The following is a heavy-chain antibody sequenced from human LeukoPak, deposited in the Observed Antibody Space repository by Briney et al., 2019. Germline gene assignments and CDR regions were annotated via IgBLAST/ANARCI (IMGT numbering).Heavy chain of an antibody. Sequence: GGSLRLSCATSGFTFSHYGMHWVRQAPGKGLEWVAVIWSDGTDKCYGDSVKGRFTISRDNSKNTAYLQMNCLRVEDTAVYYCAKDAQRGFDFSNSLESWGQGTLVTVSS. D-gene: IGHD4-11*01. CDR2: IWSDGTDK. CDR1: GFTFSHYG. V-gene: IGHV3-33*06. CDR3: AKDAQRGFDFSNSLES. J-gene: IGHJ4*02.